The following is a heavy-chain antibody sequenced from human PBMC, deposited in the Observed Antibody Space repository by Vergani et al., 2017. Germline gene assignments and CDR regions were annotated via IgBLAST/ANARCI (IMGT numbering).Heavy chain of an antibody. D-gene: IGHD6-19*01. V-gene: IGHV1-2*02. J-gene: IGHJ4*02. Sequence: QVQLVQSGAEVKKPGASVKVSCKASGYTFTGYYMHWVRQAPGQGLEWMGWFNPNSGGTNYAQKFQGRVTMTRDTSISTAYMERSRLRSHDTAVYYCARDSIAVAGTNRFDYWGQGTLVTVSS. CDR3: ARDSIAVAGTNRFDY. CDR2: FNPNSGGT. CDR1: GYTFTGYY.